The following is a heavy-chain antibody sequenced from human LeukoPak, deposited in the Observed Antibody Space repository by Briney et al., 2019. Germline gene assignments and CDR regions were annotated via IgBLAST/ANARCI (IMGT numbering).Heavy chain of an antibody. CDR3: ARSGDYYYDSSGYYYLLSIDY. D-gene: IGHD3-22*01. CDR1: GGSFSGYY. Sequence: SETLSLTCAVYGGSFSGYYWSWIRQPPGKGLEWIGEINHSGSTNYNPSLKSRVTISVDTSKNQFSLKLSSVTAADTAVYCCARSGDYYYDSSGYYYLLSIDYWGQGTLVTVSS. J-gene: IGHJ4*02. CDR2: INHSGST. V-gene: IGHV4-34*01.